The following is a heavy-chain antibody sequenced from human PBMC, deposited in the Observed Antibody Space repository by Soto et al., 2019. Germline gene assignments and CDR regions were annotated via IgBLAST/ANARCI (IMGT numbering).Heavy chain of an antibody. Sequence: VQLLESGGGLVQPGGSLRLSCAASGFTFSSYAMSWVRQAPGKGLEWVSAISGSGGSTYYADSVKGRFTISRDNSKNTLYLQMNSLRAEDTAVYYCAKDPLYDSSGYYGDAFDIWGQGTMVTVSS. CDR3: AKDPLYDSSGYYGDAFDI. CDR2: ISGSGGST. D-gene: IGHD3-22*01. J-gene: IGHJ3*02. V-gene: IGHV3-23*01. CDR1: GFTFSSYA.